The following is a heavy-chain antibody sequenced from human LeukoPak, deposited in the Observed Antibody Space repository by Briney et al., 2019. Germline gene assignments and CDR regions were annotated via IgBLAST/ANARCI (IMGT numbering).Heavy chain of an antibody. CDR2: FFNDGTT. CDR1: GFSSVNTT. CDR3: ARDRGNWNDEGGPLLDN. V-gene: IGHV3-66*01. J-gene: IGHJ4*02. D-gene: IGHD1-1*01. Sequence: PGGSLRFSGAPPGFSSVNTTRSGVAHPPGKGWGGSSVFFNDGTTYYADSVKGRFTVSRDISKNTLYLQMNSLKTEDTAMYYCARDRGNWNDEGGPLLDNWGQGTLVTVSS.